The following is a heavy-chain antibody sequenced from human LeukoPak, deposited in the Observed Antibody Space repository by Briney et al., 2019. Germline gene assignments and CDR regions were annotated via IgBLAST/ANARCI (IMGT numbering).Heavy chain of an antibody. CDR3: ARDTQYYDFWSGYYAFDY. Sequence: SETLSLTCTVSGGSISSGSHYWSWIRQPAGKGLEWIGRIYTSGSTNYNPSLKSRVTISVDTSKNQFSLKLSSVTAADTAVYYCARDTQYYDFWSGYYAFDYWGQGTLVTVSS. J-gene: IGHJ4*02. D-gene: IGHD3-3*01. CDR2: IYTSGST. V-gene: IGHV4-61*02. CDR1: GGSISSGSHY.